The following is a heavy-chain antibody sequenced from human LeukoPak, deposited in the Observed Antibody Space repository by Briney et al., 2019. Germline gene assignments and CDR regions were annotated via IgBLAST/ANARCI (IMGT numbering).Heavy chain of an antibody. CDR2: IRSKANSYAT. D-gene: IGHD2-15*01. Sequence: GGSLRLSCAASGLTFSGSAMHWVRQAPGKGLEWVGRIRSKANSYATAYAASVKGRFTISRDDSKNTAYLQMNSLKTEDTAEYYCTSPRYCSGGGCYSFDYWGQGTLVTVSS. CDR3: TSPRYCSGGGCYSFDY. CDR1: GLTFSGSA. V-gene: IGHV3-73*01. J-gene: IGHJ4*02.